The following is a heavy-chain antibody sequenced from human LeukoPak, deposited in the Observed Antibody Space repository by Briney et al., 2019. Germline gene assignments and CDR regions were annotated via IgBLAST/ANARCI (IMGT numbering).Heavy chain of an antibody. V-gene: IGHV3-48*01. J-gene: IGHJ5*02. CDR1: GFTFSSYA. CDR3: ARGYDTMVRGVLDP. Sequence: GGSLRLSCAASGFTFSSYAMSWVRQAPGKGLEWVSYISSSSTTIYYADSVKGRSTISRDNAKNSLYLQMNSLRAEDTAVYYCARGYDTMVRGVLDPWGQGTLVTVSS. D-gene: IGHD3-10*01. CDR2: ISSSSTTI.